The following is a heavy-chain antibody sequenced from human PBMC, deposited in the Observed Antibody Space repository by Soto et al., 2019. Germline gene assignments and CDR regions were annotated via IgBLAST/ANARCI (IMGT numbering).Heavy chain of an antibody. CDR1: GFTFSSYA. D-gene: IGHD1-26*01. V-gene: IGHV3-23*01. Sequence: GGSLRLSCAASGFTFSSYAMSWVRQAPGKGLEWVSAISGSGGSTYYADSVKGRFTISRDNSKNTLYLQMNSLRAEDTAVYYCAKVLVGATPPYYYYYGMDVWGQGTTVTVSS. CDR3: AKVLVGATPPYYYYYGMDV. CDR2: ISGSGGST. J-gene: IGHJ6*02.